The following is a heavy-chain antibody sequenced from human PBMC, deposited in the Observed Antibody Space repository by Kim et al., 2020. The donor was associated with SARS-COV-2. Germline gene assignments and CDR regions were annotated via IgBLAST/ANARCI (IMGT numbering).Heavy chain of an antibody. CDR3: ARIDCSSTSCEIDDAFDI. Sequence: GGSLRLSCAASGFTFDDYAMHWVRQAPGKGLEWVSGISWNSGSIGYADSVKGRFTISRDNAKNSLYLQMNSLRAEDTALYYCARIDCSSTSCEIDDAFDIWGQGTMITVSS. V-gene: IGHV3-9*01. CDR1: GFTFDDYA. CDR2: ISWNSGSI. J-gene: IGHJ3*02. D-gene: IGHD2-2*01.